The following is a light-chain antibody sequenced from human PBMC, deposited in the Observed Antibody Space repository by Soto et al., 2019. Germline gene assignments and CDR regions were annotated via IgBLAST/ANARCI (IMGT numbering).Light chain of an antibody. Sequence: DIQMTQSPSSLSASVGDTVTITCRASQGIIDYLAWYQQRPGKVPKLLIYAASTLQTGVPSRFSGSGAGTDFTLTISSLQPEDVATYYCQKYDTAPPTFGQGTSVEI. CDR3: QKYDTAPPT. CDR1: QGIIDY. V-gene: IGKV1-27*01. CDR2: AAS. J-gene: IGKJ1*01.